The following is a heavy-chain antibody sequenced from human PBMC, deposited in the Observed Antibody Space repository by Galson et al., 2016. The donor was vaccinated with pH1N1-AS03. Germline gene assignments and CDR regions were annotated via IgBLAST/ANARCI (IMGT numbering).Heavy chain of an antibody. CDR3: ASSTAVTPWEAAFDI. J-gene: IGHJ3*02. Sequence: TPSLTCTVSGGSISSGYYYWSWIRQPAGKGLEWIGRFYTNGNTNYNPSLKSRVTISVDTSKNHFSLKLSSVTAADTAVYYCASSTAVTPWEAAFDIWGRGTMVTVSS. D-gene: IGHD4-17*01. V-gene: IGHV4-61*02. CDR2: FYTNGNT. CDR1: GGSISSGYYY.